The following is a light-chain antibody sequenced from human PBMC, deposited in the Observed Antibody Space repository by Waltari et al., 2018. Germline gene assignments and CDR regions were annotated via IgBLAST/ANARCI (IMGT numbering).Light chain of an antibody. V-gene: IGKV1-33*01. Sequence: DIQMTQSPSSLSASVGDRVTITCQASQDISNYLNWYQHKPGKAPKLLIYDASNLETGVPSRFSGSGAGTDFTLTISSLQPEDVATYYCQKYNSALTFGGGTKVEI. J-gene: IGKJ4*01. CDR1: QDISNY. CDR3: QKYNSALT. CDR2: DAS.